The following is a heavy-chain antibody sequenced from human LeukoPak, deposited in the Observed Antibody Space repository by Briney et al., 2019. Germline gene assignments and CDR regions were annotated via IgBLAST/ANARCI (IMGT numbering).Heavy chain of an antibody. CDR3: TTGIVIIPAKIYGMDV. V-gene: IGHV3-15*07. D-gene: IGHD2-2*01. J-gene: IGHJ6*02. CDR2: IKSKTDGGTT. Sequence: PGGSLRLSCAASGSTFSNAWINWVRQAPGKGLEWVGRIKSKTDGGTTDYAAPVKGRFTISRDDSKNTLDLQMNSLKTEDTAVYYCTTGIVIIPAKIYGMDVWGQGTTVTVSS. CDR1: GSTFSNAW.